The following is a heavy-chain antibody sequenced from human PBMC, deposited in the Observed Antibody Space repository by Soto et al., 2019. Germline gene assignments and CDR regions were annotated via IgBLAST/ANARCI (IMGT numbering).Heavy chain of an antibody. CDR2: ITDRGTSK. Sequence: RGSLRLSCVASGFIFDNYAMGLVRHALRKALEWISCITDRGTSKSYADSVKGRFTISRDNSKNTLYLQMNNQRAEYPAVYYYANERKGIAHRAQDYLAQGTIVTVAS. V-gene: IGHV3-23*01. CDR3: ANERKGIAHRAQDY. J-gene: IGHJ4*02. CDR1: GFIFDNYA. D-gene: IGHD2-15*01.